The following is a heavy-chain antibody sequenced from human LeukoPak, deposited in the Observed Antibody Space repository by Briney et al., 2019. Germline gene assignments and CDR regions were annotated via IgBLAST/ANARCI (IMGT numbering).Heavy chain of an antibody. CDR2: IYTSGST. Sequence: SETLSLTCTVSGYSISSGYYWGWIRQPAGKGLEWIGRIYTSGSTNYNPSLKSRVTISVDTSKNQFSLKLSSVTAADTAVYYCARDLTTPYYYYYYMDVWGKGTTVTVSS. CDR3: ARDLTTPYYYYYYMDV. D-gene: IGHD4-11*01. CDR1: GYSISSGYY. V-gene: IGHV4-61*02. J-gene: IGHJ6*03.